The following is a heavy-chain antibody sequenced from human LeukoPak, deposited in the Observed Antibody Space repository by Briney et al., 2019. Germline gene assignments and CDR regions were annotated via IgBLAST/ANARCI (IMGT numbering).Heavy chain of an antibody. D-gene: IGHD5-12*01. J-gene: IGHJ4*02. V-gene: IGHV3-7*03. CDR1: GFTFSNYW. Sequence: GGSLRLSCVVSGFTFSNYWMSWVRQAPGKGLEWVANIKQDDSEKHYVDSVKGRFTVSRDNAKNSLYLQMNSLRDEDTAVYYCAKYSGDNSFENWGQGTLVIVSS. CDR2: IKQDDSEK. CDR3: AKYSGDNSFEN.